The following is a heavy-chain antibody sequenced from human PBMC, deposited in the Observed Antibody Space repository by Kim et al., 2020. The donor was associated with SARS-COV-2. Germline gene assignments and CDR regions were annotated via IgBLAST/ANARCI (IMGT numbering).Heavy chain of an antibody. Sequence: SETLSLTCTVSGGSISSSSYYWGWIRQPPGKGLEWIGSIYYSGSTYYNPSLKSRVTISVDTSKNQFSLKLSSVTAADTAVYYCARRAIAVAGNDAFDIWGQGTMVTVSS. CDR1: GGSISSSSYY. CDR2: IYYSGST. CDR3: ARRAIAVAGNDAFDI. D-gene: IGHD6-19*01. J-gene: IGHJ3*02. V-gene: IGHV4-39*01.